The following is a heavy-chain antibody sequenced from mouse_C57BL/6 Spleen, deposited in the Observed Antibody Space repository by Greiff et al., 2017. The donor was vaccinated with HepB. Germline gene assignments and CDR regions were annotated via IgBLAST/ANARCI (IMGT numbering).Heavy chain of an antibody. Sequence: VQLQQSGPELVKPGASVKISCKASGYTFTDYYMNWVKQSHGKSLEWIGDINPNNGGTSYNQKFKGKATLTVDKSSSTAYMELRSLTSEDSAVYYCAREGGQLRLRHYFDYWGQGTTLTVSS. CDR2: INPNNGGT. CDR1: GYTFTDYY. CDR3: AREGGQLRLRHYFDY. D-gene: IGHD3-2*02. V-gene: IGHV1-26*01. J-gene: IGHJ2*01.